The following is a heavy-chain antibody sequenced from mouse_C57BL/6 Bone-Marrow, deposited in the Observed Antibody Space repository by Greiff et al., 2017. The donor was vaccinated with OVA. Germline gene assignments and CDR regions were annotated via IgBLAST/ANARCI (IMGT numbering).Heavy chain of an antibody. J-gene: IGHJ2*01. CDR1: GFTFSSYA. Sequence: EVKLVESGGGLVKPGGSLKLSCAASGFTFSSYAMSWVRQTPDKRLEWVATISSGGSYTYYPDSVKGRFTISRDNAKNTLYLQMSSLKSEDTAMYYCARQGTYRGYFDYWGQGTTLTVSS. CDR3: ARQGTYRGYFDY. V-gene: IGHV5-6*03. D-gene: IGHD2-14*01. CDR2: ISSGGSYT.